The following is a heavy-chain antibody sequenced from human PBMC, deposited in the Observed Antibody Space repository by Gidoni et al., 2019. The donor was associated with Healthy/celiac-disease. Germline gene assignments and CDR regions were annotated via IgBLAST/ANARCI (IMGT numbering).Heavy chain of an antibody. Sequence: QVQLVESGGGVVQPGRSLRLSCAASGFPFSSYGMHWVRQAPGKGLEWGAVIWYDGSNKYYADSVKGRFTISRDNSKNTLYLQMNSLRAEDTAVYYCARVEIQNWGLGVWGQGTTVTVSS. CDR1: GFPFSSYG. J-gene: IGHJ6*02. D-gene: IGHD7-27*01. CDR3: ARVEIQNWGLGV. V-gene: IGHV3-33*01. CDR2: IWYDGSNK.